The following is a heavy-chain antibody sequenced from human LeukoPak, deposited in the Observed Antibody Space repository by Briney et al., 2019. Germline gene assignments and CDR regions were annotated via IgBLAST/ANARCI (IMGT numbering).Heavy chain of an antibody. J-gene: IGHJ4*02. V-gene: IGHV1-8*01. CDR3: ARVSPPRQQLVDY. Sequence: ASVTVSCKASGYTFTSYDINWVRQATGQGLEWMGWMNPNSGNTGYAQKFQGRVTMTRNTSISTAYMELSSLRSEDTAVYYCARVSPPRQQLVDYWGQGTLVTVSS. CDR1: GYTFTSYD. D-gene: IGHD6-13*01. CDR2: MNPNSGNT.